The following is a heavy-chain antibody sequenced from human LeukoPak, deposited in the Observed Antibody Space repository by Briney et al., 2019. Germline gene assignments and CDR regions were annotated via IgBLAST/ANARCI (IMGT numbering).Heavy chain of an antibody. CDR2: TYYRSKWHS. Sequence: QTLSLTCAISGDSVSSNSVTWNWIRQSPSRGLEWLGRTYYRSKWHSDYALSVKSRITIKPDTSKNQFSLQLNSVTPEDTAVYYCGRVGSSWYLDYWGQGILVTVSS. J-gene: IGHJ4*02. D-gene: IGHD6-13*01. CDR3: GRVGSSWYLDY. V-gene: IGHV6-1*01. CDR1: GDSVSSNSVT.